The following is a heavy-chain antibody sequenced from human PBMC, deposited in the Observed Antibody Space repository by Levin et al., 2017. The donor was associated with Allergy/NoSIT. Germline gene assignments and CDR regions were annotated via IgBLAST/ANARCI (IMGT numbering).Heavy chain of an antibody. CDR2: INPNSGGT. Sequence: ASVKVSCKASGYTFTGYYMHWVRQAPGQGLEWMGWINPNSGGTNYAQKFQGRVTMTRDTSISTAYMELSRLRSDDTAVYYCARGGTGYSGYVDAFDIWGQGTMVTVSS. V-gene: IGHV1-2*02. CDR1: GYTFTGYY. J-gene: IGHJ3*02. D-gene: IGHD5-12*01. CDR3: ARGGTGYSGYVDAFDI.